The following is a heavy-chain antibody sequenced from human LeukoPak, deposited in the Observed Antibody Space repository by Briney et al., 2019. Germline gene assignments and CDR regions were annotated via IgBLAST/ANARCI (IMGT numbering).Heavy chain of an antibody. D-gene: IGHD3-10*01. CDR2: INPDGSTT. CDR1: GFTFDDYG. Sequence: GGSLRLSCAASGFTFDDYGMSWVRQAPGKGLEWVSRINPDGSTTTYADSMKGRFTISRDNAKNTLYLQMNSLRAEDTAVYYCARVRVGAYDFEYWGQGTLVTVSS. V-gene: IGHV3-74*01. J-gene: IGHJ4*02. CDR3: ARVRVGAYDFEY.